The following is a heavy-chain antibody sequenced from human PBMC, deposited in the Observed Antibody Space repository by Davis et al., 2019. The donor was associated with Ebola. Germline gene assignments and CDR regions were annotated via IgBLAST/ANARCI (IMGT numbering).Heavy chain of an antibody. CDR1: GFTFSSFW. Sequence: GESLKISCAASGFTFSSFWMSWVRQAPGKGLEWVANIKQDGSEKYYVDSVKGRFTISRDNAKNSLFLQMNSLRAEDTAVYYCTSLSGSGFSSGWDDYWGQGTLVTVSS. V-gene: IGHV3-7*01. CDR2: IKQDGSEK. CDR3: TSLSGSGFSSGWDDY. J-gene: IGHJ4*02. D-gene: IGHD6-19*01.